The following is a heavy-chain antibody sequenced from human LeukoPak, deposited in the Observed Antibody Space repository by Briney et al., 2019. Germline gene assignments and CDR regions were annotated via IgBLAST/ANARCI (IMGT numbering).Heavy chain of an antibody. Sequence: SETLSLTCTVSGGSISSSSYYWGWTRQPPGKGLEWIGRIYHSGSTYYNPSLKSRVTISVDTSKNQFSLNLNSVTAAAPSLYYCARRNLWCGTFHELRSWFDFLGQGTLVTVSS. J-gene: IGHJ4*02. D-gene: IGHD3-3*01. CDR3: ARRNLWCGTFHELRSWFDF. V-gene: IGHV4-39*07. CDR1: GGSISSSSYY. CDR2: IYHSGST.